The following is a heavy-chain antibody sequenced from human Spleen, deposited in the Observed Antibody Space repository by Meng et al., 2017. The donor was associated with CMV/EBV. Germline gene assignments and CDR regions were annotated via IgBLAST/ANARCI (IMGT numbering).Heavy chain of an antibody. J-gene: IGHJ4*02. V-gene: IGHV1-2*02. Sequence: ASVKVSCKASGYMFTGYYMHWVRQAPGQGLEWMGWINPNTGGTTYAQKFQGRVTLTRDTSINTAYMELTRLGSDDTAVYYCTREGQWLVQGDYWGQGTLVTVSS. CDR1: GYMFTGYY. CDR2: INPNTGGT. CDR3: TREGQWLVQGDY. D-gene: IGHD6-19*01.